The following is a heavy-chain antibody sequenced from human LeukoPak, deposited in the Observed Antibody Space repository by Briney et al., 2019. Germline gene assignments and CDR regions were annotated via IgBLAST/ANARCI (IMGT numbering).Heavy chain of an antibody. V-gene: IGHV4-39*01. CDR2: IYYSGST. D-gene: IGHD1-26*01. J-gene: IGHJ4*02. CDR3: ALGIAGAFDY. CDR1: GGSISSSSYY. Sequence: SETLSLTCTVSGGSISSSSYYWGWIRQPPGKGLEWIGSIYYSGSTYYNPSLKSRVTISVDTSKNQFSLKLSSVTAADTAVYYCALGIAGAFDYWGQGTLVTASS.